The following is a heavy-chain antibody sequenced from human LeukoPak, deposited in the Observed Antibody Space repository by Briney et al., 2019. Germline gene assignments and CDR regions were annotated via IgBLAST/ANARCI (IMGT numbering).Heavy chain of an antibody. CDR2: IKPYTGGT. CDR3: ARAQYQLLYGYYNYYMDV. CDR1: GYTFTGYY. D-gene: IGHD2-2*02. Sequence: ASVKVSCKASGYTFTGYYIHWVRLAPGQGLERMGWIKPYTGGTNTAQKFQGRVTLTGDTSISTAYMELSGLTSDDTAVYYCARAQYQLLYGYYNYYMDVWGKGTTVTVSS. J-gene: IGHJ6*03. V-gene: IGHV1-2*02.